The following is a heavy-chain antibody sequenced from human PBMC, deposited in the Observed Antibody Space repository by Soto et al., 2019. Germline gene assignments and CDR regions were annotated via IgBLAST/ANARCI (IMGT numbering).Heavy chain of an antibody. J-gene: IGHJ6*02. Sequence: GGSLRLSCAASGFTFSSYSMNWVRQAPGKGLEWVSSISSSSSYIYYADSVKGRFTISRDNAKNSLYLQMNSLRAEDTAVYYCARDQQLADYGDYFHYGMDVWGQGTTVTVS. V-gene: IGHV3-21*01. CDR3: ARDQQLADYGDYFHYGMDV. CDR1: GFTFSSYS. CDR2: ISSSSSYI. D-gene: IGHD4-17*01.